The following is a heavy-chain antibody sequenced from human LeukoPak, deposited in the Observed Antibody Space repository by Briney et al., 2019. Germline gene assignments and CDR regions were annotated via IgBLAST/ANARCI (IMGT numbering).Heavy chain of an antibody. J-gene: IGHJ4*02. CDR3: ARVEASGYDYGAFDY. V-gene: IGHV3-74*01. CDR2: INSDGSST. Sequence: GGSLRLSCAASRFTFSTYWMHWVRQAPGKGLVWVSRINSDGSSTGYADSVKGRFTISRDNAKNTLYLQMNSLRADDTAVYYCARVEASGYDYGAFDYWGQGTLVTVSS. CDR1: RFTFSTYW. D-gene: IGHD5-12*01.